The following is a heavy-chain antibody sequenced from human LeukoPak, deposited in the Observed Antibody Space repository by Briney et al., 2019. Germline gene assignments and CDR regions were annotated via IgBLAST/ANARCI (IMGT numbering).Heavy chain of an antibody. CDR2: ISWNSGSI. D-gene: IGHD1-26*01. CDR1: GFTFDDYA. CDR3: AKEGWESFDY. Sequence: GRSLRLSCAASGFTFDDYAMHWVRQAPGKGLEWVSGISWNSGSIGYADSVKGRFTISRDNAKNSLYLQMNSLRAEDTALYYCAKEGWESFDYWGQGTLVTVSS. J-gene: IGHJ4*02. V-gene: IGHV3-9*01.